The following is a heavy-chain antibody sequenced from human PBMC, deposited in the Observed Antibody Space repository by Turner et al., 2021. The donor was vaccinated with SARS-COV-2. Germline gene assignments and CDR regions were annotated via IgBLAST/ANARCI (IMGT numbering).Heavy chain of an antibody. CDR2: ISSSGTNV. V-gene: IGHV3-48*03. J-gene: IGHJ4*02. CDR3: ARGPLARDGYSVLYFDL. CDR1: GFTLYDYE. Sequence: EVQLVETGGGLVQPGGSLRLSCTGSGFTLYDYEMNWVRQAPGKGLELISYISSSGTNVYNADSVKGRFTVSRDNAKNSLNLQMNSLSPEDRGLYYCARGPLARDGYSVLYFDLWGQGTQVTVSS. D-gene: IGHD4-4*01.